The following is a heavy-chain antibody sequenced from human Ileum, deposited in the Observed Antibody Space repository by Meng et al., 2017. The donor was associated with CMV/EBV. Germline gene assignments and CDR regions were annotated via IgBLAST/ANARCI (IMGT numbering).Heavy chain of an antibody. J-gene: IGHJ5*01. CDR1: GSYY. V-gene: IGHV4-39*07. D-gene: IGHD2-2*02. CDR3: ARATRYCRSSSCYTGAHWFDS. Sequence: GSYYLGWVRQPPGKVLEWIWNVYFPGSTFFNPSLKGRVTMSVDTSRDQFSLNLAAMTAADTAVYYCARATRYCRSSSCYTGAHWFDSWGQGTLVTVSS. CDR2: VYFPGST.